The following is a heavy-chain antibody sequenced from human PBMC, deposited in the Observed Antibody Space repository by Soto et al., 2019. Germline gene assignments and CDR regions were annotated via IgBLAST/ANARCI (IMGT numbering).Heavy chain of an antibody. CDR2: IYWDDDK. CDR1: GFSLSTSGVG. J-gene: IGHJ4*02. CDR3: ARTITMVRGVIIGRGRRSGYFDY. V-gene: IGHV2-5*02. D-gene: IGHD3-10*01. Sequence: QITLKESGPTLVKPTQTLTLTCTFSGFSLSTSGVGVGWIRQPPGKALEWLALIYWDDDKRYSPSLKSRLTITKDTSKNQVVLTMTNMDTVDTATYYCARTITMVRGVIIGRGRRSGYFDYWGQGTLVTVSS.